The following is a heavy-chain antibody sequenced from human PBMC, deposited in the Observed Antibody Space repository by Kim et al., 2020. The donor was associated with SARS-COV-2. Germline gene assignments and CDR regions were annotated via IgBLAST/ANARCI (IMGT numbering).Heavy chain of an antibody. V-gene: IGHV4-38-2*02. D-gene: IGHD5-12*01. CDR2: IYHSGST. J-gene: IGHJ4*02. Sequence: SETLSLTCTVSGYSISSGYYWGWIRQPPGKGLEWIGSIYHSGSTYYNPSLKSRVTISVDTSKNQFSLKLSSVTAADTAVYYCARDPGTAYSGYDPLVGSAFLFDYWGQGTLVTVSS. CDR3: ARDPGTAYSGYDPLVGSAFLFDY. CDR1: GYSISSGYY.